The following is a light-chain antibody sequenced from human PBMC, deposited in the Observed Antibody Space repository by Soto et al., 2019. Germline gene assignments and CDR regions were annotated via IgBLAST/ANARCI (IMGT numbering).Light chain of an antibody. CDR3: QPRSNWPRT. V-gene: IGKV3-11*01. Sequence: EIVLIQSPAPLSLYPGERATLSFRASKSVISYLAWYQQTLGQAHRLLIYDASNRATDIPARFSGSGSGTDFTINISSLEAEDFAVYYCQPRSNWPRTFVPGTKVEIK. J-gene: IGKJ1*01. CDR2: DAS. CDR1: KSVISY.